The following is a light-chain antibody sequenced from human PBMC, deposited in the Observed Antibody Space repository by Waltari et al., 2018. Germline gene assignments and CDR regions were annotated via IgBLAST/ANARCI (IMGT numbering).Light chain of an antibody. CDR2: DVT. CDR1: SSDVGAYNY. V-gene: IGLV2-23*02. CDR3: CSYAGTSTFVV. Sequence: QSALTQPASVSGSPGQSITISCTGSSSDVGAYNYVSWYQQHPGKAPKLMIYDVTNRPSGVSNRFSRSKSGNTACLTISGLQADDEADYYCCSYAGTSTFVVFGGGTKLTVL. J-gene: IGLJ3*02.